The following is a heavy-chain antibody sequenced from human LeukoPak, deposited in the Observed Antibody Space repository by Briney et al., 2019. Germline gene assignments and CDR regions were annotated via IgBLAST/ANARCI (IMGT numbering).Heavy chain of an antibody. CDR1: GFTVSSNY. V-gene: IGHV3-66*02. CDR2: IYSGGST. D-gene: IGHD3-3*01. CDR3: ARDPPYYDFWSGYHQDY. J-gene: IGHJ4*02. Sequence: GGSLRLSCAASGFTVSSNYMSWVRQAPGKGLEWVSVIYSGGSTYYADSVKGRFTISRDNSKNTLYLQMNSLRAEDMAVYYCARDPPYYDFWSGYHQDYWGQGTLVTVSS.